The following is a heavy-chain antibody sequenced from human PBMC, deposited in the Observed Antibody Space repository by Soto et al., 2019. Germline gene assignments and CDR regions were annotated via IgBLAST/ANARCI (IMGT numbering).Heavy chain of an antibody. V-gene: IGHV4-59*08. D-gene: IGHD3-10*01. CDR2: IYYSGST. CDR1: GVSISSYY. J-gene: IGHJ4*02. Sequence: PSETLSLTCTVSGVSISSYYWSWIRQPPGKGLEWIGYIYYSGSTNYNPSLKSRVTISVDTSKNQFSLKLSSVTAADTAVYYCARGSGWFTMVRDPFDYWGQGTLVTVSS. CDR3: ARGSGWFTMVRDPFDY.